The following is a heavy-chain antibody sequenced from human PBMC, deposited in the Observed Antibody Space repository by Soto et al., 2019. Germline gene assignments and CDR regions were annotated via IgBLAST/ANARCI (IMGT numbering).Heavy chain of an antibody. D-gene: IGHD3-16*01. Sequence: SETLSLTCTVSGGSISSGGYYWSWIRQHPGKGLEWIGYIYYSGSTYYNPSLKSRVTISVDTSKNQFSLKLSSVTAADTAVYYCASLWGPETSCIDFDYWGQGTLVTVSS. CDR1: GGSISSGGYY. CDR2: IYYSGST. V-gene: IGHV4-31*03. J-gene: IGHJ4*02. CDR3: ASLWGPETSCIDFDY.